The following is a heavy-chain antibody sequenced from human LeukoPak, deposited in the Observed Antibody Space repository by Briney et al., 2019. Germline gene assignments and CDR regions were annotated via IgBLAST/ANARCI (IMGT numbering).Heavy chain of an antibody. Sequence: TSETLSLTRAVSGVSISIGGHSWSWIRQPPGEGLEWIGSIYHSWSTYYNPSLKSRVTISVDRSKNQFSLKLSSVTAADTAVYYCARGNRDYGDYRPFDYWGQGTLVTVSS. D-gene: IGHD4-17*01. CDR1: GVSISIGGHS. J-gene: IGHJ4*02. V-gene: IGHV4-30-2*01. CDR3: ARGNRDYGDYRPFDY. CDR2: IYHSWST.